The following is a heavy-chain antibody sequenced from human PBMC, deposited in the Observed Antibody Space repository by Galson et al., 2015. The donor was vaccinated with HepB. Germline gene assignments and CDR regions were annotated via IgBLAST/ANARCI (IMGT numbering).Heavy chain of an antibody. CDR2: INPNSGGT. Sequence: SVKVSCKASGYTFTGYYMHWVRQAPGQGLEWMGWINPNSGGTNYAQKFQGRVTMTRDTSISTAYMELSRLRSDDTAVYYCARDLVDSSGYYVYWGQGTLVTVSS. CDR1: GYTFTGYY. CDR3: ARDLVDSSGYYVY. J-gene: IGHJ4*02. V-gene: IGHV1-2*02. D-gene: IGHD3-22*01.